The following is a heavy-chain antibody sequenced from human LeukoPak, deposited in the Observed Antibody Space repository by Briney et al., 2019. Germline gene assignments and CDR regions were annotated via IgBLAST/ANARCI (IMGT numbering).Heavy chain of an antibody. D-gene: IGHD1-26*01. Sequence: GGSLRLSCSTSTSTFTDYSMSWVRQAPGKGLEWVSVVSGDGASTYYADSVKGRFTTYRDNLRNIVYLQMHSLRPDDTAVYFCVKDGAQPGYYFDFWGQGTLVTVSS. CDR2: VSGDGAST. V-gene: IGHV3-23*01. CDR3: VKDGAQPGYYFDF. CDR1: TSTFTDYS. J-gene: IGHJ4*02.